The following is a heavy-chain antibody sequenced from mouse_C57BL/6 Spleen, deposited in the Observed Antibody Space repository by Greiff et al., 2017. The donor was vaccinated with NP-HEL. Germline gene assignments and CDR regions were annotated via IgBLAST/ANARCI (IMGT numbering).Heavy chain of an antibody. V-gene: IGHV5-6*01. CDR2: ISSGGSYT. Sequence: EVQLQQSGGDLVKPGGSLKLSCAASGFTFSSYGMSWVRQTPDKRLEWVATISSGGSYTYYPDSVKGRFTISRDNAKNTLYLQMSSLKSEDTAMYYCAREGVYDYDERFAYWGQGTLVTVSA. CDR3: AREGVYDYDERFAY. CDR1: GFTFSSYG. J-gene: IGHJ3*01. D-gene: IGHD2-4*01.